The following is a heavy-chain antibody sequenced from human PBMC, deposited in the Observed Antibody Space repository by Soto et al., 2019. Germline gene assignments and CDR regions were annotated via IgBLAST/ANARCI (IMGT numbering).Heavy chain of an antibody. Sequence: GGSLRLSCAASGFTFSSYAMSWVRQAPGKGLEWVSAISGSGGSTYYADSVKGRFTISRDNSKNTLYLQMNSLRAEDTAVYYCAKGYGSGSYRAGIDYWGQGTLVTVSS. CDR3: AKGYGSGSYRAGIDY. D-gene: IGHD3-10*01. J-gene: IGHJ4*02. V-gene: IGHV3-23*01. CDR1: GFTFSSYA. CDR2: ISGSGGST.